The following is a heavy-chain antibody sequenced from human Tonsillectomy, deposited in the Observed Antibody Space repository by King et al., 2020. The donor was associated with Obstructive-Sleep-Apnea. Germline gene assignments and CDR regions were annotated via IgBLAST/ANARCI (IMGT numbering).Heavy chain of an antibody. Sequence: QLVQSGGGLVQPGRSLRLSCAASGFNLDDYAMHWVRQVPGKGLAWVSGISWNSGNIGYADSVKGRFTITRDNAKNSLYLQMNSLRAEDTALYYCAKDMGFDTGGGFDYWGQGALVTVFS. CDR2: ISWNSGNI. CDR1: GFNLDDYA. CDR3: AKDMGFDTGGGFDY. J-gene: IGHJ4*02. D-gene: IGHD1-26*01. V-gene: IGHV3-9*01.